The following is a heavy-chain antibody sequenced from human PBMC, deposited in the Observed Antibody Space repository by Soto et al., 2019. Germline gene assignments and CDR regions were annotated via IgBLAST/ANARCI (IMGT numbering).Heavy chain of an antibody. Sequence: SETLSLTCTVSGGSISSYYWSWIRQPPGKGLEWIGYIYYSGSTNYNPSLKSRVTISVDTSKNQFSLKLSSVTAADTAVYYCARVWDRDYYFDYWGQGTLVTVS. CDR2: IYYSGST. V-gene: IGHV4-59*01. J-gene: IGHJ4*02. CDR1: GGSISSYY. CDR3: ARVWDRDYYFDY. D-gene: IGHD1-26*01.